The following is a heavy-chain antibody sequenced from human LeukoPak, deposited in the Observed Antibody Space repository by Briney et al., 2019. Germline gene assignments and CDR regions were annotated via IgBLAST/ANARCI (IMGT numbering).Heavy chain of an antibody. V-gene: IGHV3-30-3*01. CDR1: GFTFSDYY. J-gene: IGHJ4*02. Sequence: PGGSLRLSCAASGFTFSDYYMSWIRQAPGKGLEWVAVISYDGSNKYYADSVKGRFTISRDNSKNTLYLQMNSLRAEDTAVYYCARETSSGWYLSFDYWGQGTLVTVSS. D-gene: IGHD6-19*01. CDR2: ISYDGSNK. CDR3: ARETSSGWYLSFDY.